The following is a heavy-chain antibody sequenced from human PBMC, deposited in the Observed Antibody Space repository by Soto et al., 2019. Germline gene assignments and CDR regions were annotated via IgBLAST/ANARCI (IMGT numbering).Heavy chain of an antibody. CDR3: AKDIILENTTLTSEIFDY. Sequence: EVQLVESGGGLVQPGRSLRLSCAASGFTFDDYAMHWVRQAPGKGLEWVSGISWNSGSIGYADSVKGRFTISRDNAKNSLYLQMNSLRAEDTALYYCAKDIILENTTLTSEIFDYWGQGTLVTVSS. J-gene: IGHJ4*02. CDR1: GFTFDDYA. D-gene: IGHD4-17*01. CDR2: ISWNSGSI. V-gene: IGHV3-9*01.